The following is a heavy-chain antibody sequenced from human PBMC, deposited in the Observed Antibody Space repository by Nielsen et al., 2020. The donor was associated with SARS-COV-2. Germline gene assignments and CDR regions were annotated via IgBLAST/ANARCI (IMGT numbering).Heavy chain of an antibody. J-gene: IGHJ4*02. D-gene: IGHD6-19*01. CDR1: GYTFTSYG. V-gene: IGHV1-18*01. CDR2: ISAYNGNT. CDR3: ARVGTIWQWLVRTYYFDY. Sequence: ASVKVSCKASGYTFTSYGSSWVRQAPGQGLEWMGWISAYNGNTNYAQKLQGRVTMTTDTSTSTAYMELRSLRSDDTAVYYWARVGTIWQWLVRTYYFDYWGQGTLVPVSS.